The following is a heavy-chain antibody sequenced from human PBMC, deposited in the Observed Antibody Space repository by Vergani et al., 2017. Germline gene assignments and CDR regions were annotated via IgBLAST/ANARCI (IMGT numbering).Heavy chain of an antibody. CDR1: GFTFSSYA. D-gene: IGHD2-2*01. CDR3: ARDPTLADRHCSSTSCYGVGGGFDP. J-gene: IGHJ5*02. V-gene: IGHV3-30-3*01. CDR2: ISYDGSNK. Sequence: QVQLVESGGGVVQPGRSLRLSCAASGFTFSSYAMHWVRQAPGKGLEWVAVISYDGSNKYYADSVKGRFTISRDNSKNTLYLQMNSLRAEDTAVYYCARDPTLADRHCSSTSCYGVGGGFDPWGQGTLVTVSS.